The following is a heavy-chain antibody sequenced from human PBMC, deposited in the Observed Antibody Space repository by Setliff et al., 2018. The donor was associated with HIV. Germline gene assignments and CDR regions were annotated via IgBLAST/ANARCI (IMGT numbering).Heavy chain of an antibody. CDR1: GDSSSSYY. J-gene: IGHJ4*02. V-gene: IGHV4-4*07. D-gene: IGHD3-9*01. CDR3: ARATESSYDLLTAFWFFDS. CDR2: MYISGST. Sequence: PSETLSLTCTVSGDSSSSYYCNWIRQPAGKGLEWIGHMYISGSTNYNPSLKSRVTMSVDTSKNQLSLKVASVTAADTALYFCARATESSYDLLTAFWFFDSWGQGTPVTVSS.